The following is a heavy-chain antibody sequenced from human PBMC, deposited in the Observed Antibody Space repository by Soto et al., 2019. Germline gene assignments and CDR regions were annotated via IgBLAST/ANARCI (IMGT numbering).Heavy chain of an antibody. CDR2: TKNKAQRYTT. J-gene: IGHJ4*02. D-gene: IGHD1-26*01. V-gene: IGHV3-72*01. Sequence: ESGGGLVQPGGSLRLSCVVSGFTLSDHYIDWVRQAPGKGLEWVGRTKNKAQRYTTEYAASVKGRFTISRDDSENSVYLQMNSLKTEDTAVYYCVSWDSGKPENWGQGTLVTVSS. CDR3: VSWDSGKPEN. CDR1: GFTLSDHY.